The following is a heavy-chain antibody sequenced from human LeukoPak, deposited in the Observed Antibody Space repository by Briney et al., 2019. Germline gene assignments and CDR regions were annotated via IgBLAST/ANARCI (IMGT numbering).Heavy chain of an antibody. D-gene: IGHD3-22*01. V-gene: IGHV3-30-3*01. CDR1: GFXFSGYA. CDR2: ISYDGSNK. J-gene: IGHJ4*02. CDR3: ASDDSTGYHHSDN. Sequence: PGRSLRLSCAASGFXFSGYAIHWVRQAPGRGLEWVAVISYDGSNKYYADSVKGRFTISRDNSKNTLYLQMSSLRADDTAVYYCASDDSTGYHHSDNWGQGTLVTVSS.